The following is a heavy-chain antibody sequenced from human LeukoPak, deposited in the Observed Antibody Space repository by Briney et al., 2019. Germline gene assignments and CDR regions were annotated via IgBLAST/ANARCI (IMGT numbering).Heavy chain of an antibody. Sequence: SETLSPTCAVYGGSFSGYYWSWIRQPPGKGLEWIGEINHSGSTNYNPSLKSRVTISVDTSKNQFSLKLSSVTAADTAVYYCARSPTRFCSGGSCYPVGGYFQHWGQGTLVTVSS. CDR2: INHSGST. D-gene: IGHD2-15*01. J-gene: IGHJ1*01. CDR3: ARSPTRFCSGGSCYPVGGYFQH. CDR1: GGSFSGYY. V-gene: IGHV4-34*01.